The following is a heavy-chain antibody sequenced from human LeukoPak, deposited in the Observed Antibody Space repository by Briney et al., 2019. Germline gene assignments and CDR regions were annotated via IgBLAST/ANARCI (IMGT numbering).Heavy chain of an antibody. J-gene: IGHJ4*02. CDR1: GFTFIRYA. CDR2: ISDSGGST. CDR3: AKEKTYDFWSGFYPFDY. D-gene: IGHD3-3*01. V-gene: IGHV3-23*01. Sequence: GGSLRLSCADSGFTFIRYAMSWVRQAPGKGLEWVSGISDSGGSTYYADSVKGRFTISRDNSKKTLYLQMNSLRAEDMAVYYCAKEKTYDFWSGFYPFDYWGQGTLVTVSS.